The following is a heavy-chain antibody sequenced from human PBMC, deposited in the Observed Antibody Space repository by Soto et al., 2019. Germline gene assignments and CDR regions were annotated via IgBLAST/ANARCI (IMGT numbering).Heavy chain of an antibody. CDR3: AKDIQVGGSGYMDV. CDR1: GFNFDDYA. Sequence: GGSLRLSCAASGFNFDDYAMHWVRQAPGKGLEWVSAISWNSGSIGYADSVKGRFTISRDNAKNSLYLQMNSLRAEDTALYYCAKDIQVGGSGYMDVWGKGTTVTVSS. J-gene: IGHJ6*03. V-gene: IGHV3-9*01. CDR2: ISWNSGSI. D-gene: IGHD3-10*01.